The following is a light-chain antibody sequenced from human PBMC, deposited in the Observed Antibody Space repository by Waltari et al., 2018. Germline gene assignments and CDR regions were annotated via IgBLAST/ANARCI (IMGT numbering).Light chain of an antibody. Sequence: IQMTQSPSTLSASVGDRVTMTCRASQSVSSWLAWYQQKQGKAPKLLIYKTSTLESGVPSRFSDSGSGTEFSLTISSLQPDDFATYYCQHYSTYSWTFGQGTKLEIK. J-gene: IGKJ1*01. CDR1: QSVSSW. CDR3: QHYSTYSWT. V-gene: IGKV1-5*03. CDR2: KTS.